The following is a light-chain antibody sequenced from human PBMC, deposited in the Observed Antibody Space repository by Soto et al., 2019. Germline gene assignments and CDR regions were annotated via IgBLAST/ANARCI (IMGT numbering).Light chain of an antibody. CDR2: GAS. Sequence: EIVLTQSPGALSLSPGERATLSCRASQTVSDNYLAWYQQNPGQAPRLLIYGASTRATGIPHRFSGSGSGTDLTLTISRLEPEDFAVYYCQQYGGSPRVSFGGGTKVEIK. CDR1: QTVSDNY. V-gene: IGKV3-20*01. J-gene: IGKJ4*01. CDR3: QQYGGSPRVS.